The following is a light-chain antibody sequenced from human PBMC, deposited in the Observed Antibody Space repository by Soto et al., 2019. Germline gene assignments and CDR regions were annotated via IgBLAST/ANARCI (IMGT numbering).Light chain of an antibody. J-gene: IGLJ1*01. Sequence: QSALTQPASVSGSPGQSISISCTGTRSDVGGYKHVSWYQQHPGKVPRLIIFDVSSRPSGVSHRFSGSKSGDTASLTISGLQAEDEADYYCSSYTSVNLYVFGTGTKV. CDR3: SSYTSVNLYV. CDR1: RSDVGGYKH. CDR2: DVS. V-gene: IGLV2-14*03.